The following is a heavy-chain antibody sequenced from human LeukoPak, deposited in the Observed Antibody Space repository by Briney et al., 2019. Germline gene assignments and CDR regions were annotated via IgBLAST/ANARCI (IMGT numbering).Heavy chain of an antibody. CDR3: LPRRDQLLLDY. CDR2: IKQDGSEK. V-gene: IGHV3-7*03. CDR1: GFTFSSYW. Sequence: QPGGSLRLSCAASGFTFSSYWMSWVRQAPGKGLEWVANIKQDGSEKYYVDSVKGRFTISRDNSKNTLYLQMNSLRAEDTAVYYCLPRRDQLLLDYWGQGTLVTVSS. D-gene: IGHD2-15*01. J-gene: IGHJ4*02.